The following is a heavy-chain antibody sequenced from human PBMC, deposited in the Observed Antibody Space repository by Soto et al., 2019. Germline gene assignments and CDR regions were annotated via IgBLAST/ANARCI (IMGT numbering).Heavy chain of an antibody. CDR1: GFTFSNYA. CDR3: VKQAHGLDGVAFDY. J-gene: IGHJ4*02. V-gene: IGHV3-64D*06. D-gene: IGHD2-15*01. Sequence: GGSLRLSCAASGFTFSNYAMIWVRQAPGKGLEAISAVSTSGRSTYYADSVKDRFTISRDNSKDTLFLQMGSLRPEDTAIYYCVKQAHGLDGVAFDYWGQGTQVTVSS. CDR2: VSTSGRST.